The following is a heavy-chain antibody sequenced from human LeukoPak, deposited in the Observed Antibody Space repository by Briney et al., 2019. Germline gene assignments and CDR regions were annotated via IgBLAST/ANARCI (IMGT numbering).Heavy chain of an antibody. CDR2: IHYSGST. V-gene: IGHV4-39*07. D-gene: IGHD3-3*01. Sequence: SETLSLTCTVSGGSISSSRYYWGWIRQPPGKGLEWIGSIHYSGSTYYNPSLKSRVTVSVDTSENQFSLKLSSVAAADTAVYYCARALGHTPVLRHLKGYFDYWGQGTLVTVSS. CDR1: GGSISSSRYY. CDR3: ARALGHTPVLRHLKGYFDY. J-gene: IGHJ4*02.